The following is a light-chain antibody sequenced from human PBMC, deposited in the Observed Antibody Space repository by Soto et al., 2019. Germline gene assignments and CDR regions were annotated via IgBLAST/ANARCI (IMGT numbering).Light chain of an antibody. Sequence: QSVLTQPRSVSGSPGQSVTISCTGTSSDVGGYKYVSWYQQYPGKAPKFMIYDVSKRPSGVPDRFSGSKSGNTASLTISGLQTEDEADYYCCSYAGSKTLVFGGGTKVTVL. CDR3: CSYAGSKTLV. CDR2: DVS. J-gene: IGLJ2*01. V-gene: IGLV2-11*01. CDR1: SSDVGGYKY.